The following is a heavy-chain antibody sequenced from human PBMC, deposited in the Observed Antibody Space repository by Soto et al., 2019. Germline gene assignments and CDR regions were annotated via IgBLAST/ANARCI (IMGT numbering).Heavy chain of an antibody. CDR2: INHSGST. CDR3: ARDKPTSDY. V-gene: IGHV4-34*01. CDR1: GGSFSGYY. D-gene: IGHD1-26*01. Sequence: SETLSLTCAVYGGSFSGYYWSWIRQPPGKGLEWIGEINHSGSTNYNPSLKSRVTISVDTSKNQFSLKLSSVTAADTAVYYCARDKPTSDYWGQGTLVTVSS. J-gene: IGHJ4*02.